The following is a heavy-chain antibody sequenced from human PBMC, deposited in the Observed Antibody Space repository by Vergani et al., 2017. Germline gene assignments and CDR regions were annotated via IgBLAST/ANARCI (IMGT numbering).Heavy chain of an antibody. D-gene: IGHD6-19*01. CDR3: AKNTGSSGRGIIDY. V-gene: IGHV3-9*01. J-gene: IGHJ4*02. CDR2: ISWKSDIL. CDR1: GFTFGDFA. Sequence: ELQLVESGGGLVQPGRSLRLSCAASGFTFGDFAMHWVRQAPGKGLEWVSSISWKSDILGYADSVKGRFTISRDNAKNSLYLQMNSLTAEDPALFYCAKNTGSSGRGIIDYWGQGTLVTVSS.